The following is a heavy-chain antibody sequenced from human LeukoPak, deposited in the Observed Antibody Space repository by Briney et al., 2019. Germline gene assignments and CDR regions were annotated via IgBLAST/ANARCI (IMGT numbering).Heavy chain of an antibody. V-gene: IGHV3-15*01. CDR1: GFTFSNAW. D-gene: IGHD2-15*01. CDR3: TTTGAPTVGYCSGGSCYSGFDY. CDR2: IKSKTDGGTT. J-gene: IGHJ4*02. Sequence: GGSLRLSCAASGFTFSNAWMSWVRQVPGKGLEWVGRIKSKTDGGTTDYAAPVKGRFTISRDDSKNTLYLQMNSLKTEDTAVYYCTTTGAPTVGYCSGGSCYSGFDYWGQGTLVTVSS.